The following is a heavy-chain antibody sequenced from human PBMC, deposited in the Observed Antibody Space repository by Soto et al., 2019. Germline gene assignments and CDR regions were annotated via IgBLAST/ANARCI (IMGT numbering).Heavy chain of an antibody. CDR2: INGGNGKT. Sequence: QVQLVQSGAEVKKPGASVRVSCKASGYTFTGYAIHWVRQAPGQRLEWMGYINGGNGKTEYSQNFQGRITLSRDTPAITVYMDLSSLRSEDTAVYYCTRDFGRNYIAYWGQGTLIVVSP. V-gene: IGHV1-3*01. J-gene: IGHJ4*02. CDR1: GYTFTGYA. D-gene: IGHD3-10*01. CDR3: TRDFGRNYIAY.